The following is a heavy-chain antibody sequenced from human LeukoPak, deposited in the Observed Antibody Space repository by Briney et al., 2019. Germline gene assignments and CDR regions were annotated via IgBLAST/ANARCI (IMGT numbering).Heavy chain of an antibody. CDR3: LVVMRWGSGDY. CDR1: GFTFSNAW. V-gene: IGHV3-15*01. Sequence: GGSLRLSCAASGFTFSNAWMSWVRQAPGKGLEWVGRIKSKTDGGTTDYAAPVKGRFTISRDDSKNTLYLQMISLKTEDTAVYYCLVVMRWGSGDYWGQGTLVTVSS. CDR2: IKSKTDGGTT. J-gene: IGHJ4*02. D-gene: IGHD3-22*01.